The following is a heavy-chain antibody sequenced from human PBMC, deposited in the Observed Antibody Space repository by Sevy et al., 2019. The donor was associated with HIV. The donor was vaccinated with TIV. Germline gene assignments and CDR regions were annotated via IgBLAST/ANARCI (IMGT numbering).Heavy chain of an antibody. CDR3: AKGNGSGYYYVVDAFDI. CDR2: ISGSGGST. CDR1: GFPFSSYA. J-gene: IGHJ3*02. D-gene: IGHD3-22*01. V-gene: IGHV3-23*01. Sequence: GGSLRLSCAASGFPFSSYAMSWVRQAPGKGLEWVSAISGSGGSTYYADSVKGWFTISRDNSKNTLYLQMNSLRAEDTAVYYCAKGNGSGYYYVVDAFDIWGQGTMVTVSS.